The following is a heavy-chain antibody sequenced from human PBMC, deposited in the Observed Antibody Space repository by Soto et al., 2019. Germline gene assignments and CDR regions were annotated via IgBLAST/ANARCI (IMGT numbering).Heavy chain of an antibody. Sequence: SGPTLVNPTETLTLTCTFSGVSLSTNGVSVAWIRQPPGKALEWLAVIYWNDARRYSPSLESRLSIMKDTSKNQVVVTVTNMDLLDTATYFCARLRRTWAPFPYRGRGILVTVSS. CDR3: ARLRRTWAPFPY. J-gene: IGHJ4*02. CDR2: IYWNDAR. V-gene: IGHV2-5*01. CDR1: GVSLSTNGVS. D-gene: IGHD2-21*01.